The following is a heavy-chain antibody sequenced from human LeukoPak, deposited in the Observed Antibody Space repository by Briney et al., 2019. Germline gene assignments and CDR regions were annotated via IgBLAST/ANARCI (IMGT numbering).Heavy chain of an antibody. CDR3: ARRGHDFWSGYYWS. V-gene: IGHV4-59*05. CDR1: GSSISSYY. D-gene: IGHD3-3*01. CDR2: IYYSGST. Sequence: KPSETLSLTCTVSGSSISSYYWSWIRQPPGKGLEWIGSIYYSGSTYYNPSLKSRVTISVDTSKNQFSLKLSSVTAADTAVYYCARRGHDFWSGYYWSWGQGTLVTVSS. J-gene: IGHJ5*02.